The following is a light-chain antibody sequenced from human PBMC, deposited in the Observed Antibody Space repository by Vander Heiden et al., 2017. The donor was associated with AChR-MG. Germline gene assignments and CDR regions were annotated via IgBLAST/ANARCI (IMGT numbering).Light chain of an antibody. CDR2: GAS. CDR1: QSVSSSY. CDR3: QQDGSSPPWT. Sequence: EIVLTQSPGTLSLSPGERATLSCRASQSVSSSYLAWYQQKPGQAPRLLIYGASSRATGIPDRFSGSGYGTDFTLTISRREPEDFAVYYCQQDGSSPPWTFGPGTKVEIK. V-gene: IGKV3-20*01. J-gene: IGKJ1*01.